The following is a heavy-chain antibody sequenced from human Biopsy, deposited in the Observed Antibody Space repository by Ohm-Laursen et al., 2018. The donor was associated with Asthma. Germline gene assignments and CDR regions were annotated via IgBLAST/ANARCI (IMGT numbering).Heavy chain of an antibody. CDR2: ISGYNGDT. D-gene: IGHD2-15*01. V-gene: IGHV1-18*04. CDR1: GYTFSNYA. Sequence: GSSVKVSCKASGYTFSNYAISWVRQAPGQGLEWMGWISGYNGDTKFAQNVKSRLSLTTDTSTSTAYMELRSLTSDDTAVYYCVRDKVVVVPGSKGPTDWFDPWGQGTLVTVSS. CDR3: VRDKVVVVPGSKGPTDWFDP. J-gene: IGHJ5*02.